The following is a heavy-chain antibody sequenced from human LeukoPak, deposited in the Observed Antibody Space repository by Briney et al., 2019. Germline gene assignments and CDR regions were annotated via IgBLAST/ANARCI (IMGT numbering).Heavy chain of an antibody. J-gene: IGHJ4*02. CDR2: ISSSSSTI. CDR3: ARGHSSGWYGGFDY. Sequence: PGGSLRLSCAASGFTFSSYSMNWVRQAPGKGLEWVSYISSSSSTIYYADSVKGRFTISRDNAKNSLYLQMNSLRAEDTAVYYCARGHSSGWYGGFDYWGQGTLVTVSS. D-gene: IGHD6-19*01. CDR1: GFTFSSYS. V-gene: IGHV3-48*01.